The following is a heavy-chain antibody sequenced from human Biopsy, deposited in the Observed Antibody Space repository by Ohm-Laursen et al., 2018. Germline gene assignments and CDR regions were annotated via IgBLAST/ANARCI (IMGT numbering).Heavy chain of an antibody. CDR1: GFSFSDYH. D-gene: IGHD4-23*01. V-gene: IGHV3-11*01. J-gene: IGHJ6*02. CDR2: ISGGGTI. Sequence: SLRLSCSASGFSFSDYHMRWIRQAPGRGLEWVSYISGGGTIYYGDSMKGRVTISRDNAKNSLYLQMRSLRAEDTAVYYCARDTRWSPYSMDVWSQGTTVTVSS. CDR3: ARDTRWSPYSMDV.